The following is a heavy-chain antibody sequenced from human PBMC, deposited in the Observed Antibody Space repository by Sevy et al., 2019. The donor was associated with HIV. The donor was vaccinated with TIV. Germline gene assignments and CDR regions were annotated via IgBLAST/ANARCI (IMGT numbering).Heavy chain of an antibody. CDR2: INTSGGST. D-gene: IGHD6-19*01. CDR3: ARGGIAVAPLGAFDI. CDR1: GYTFTSYY. J-gene: IGHJ3*02. V-gene: IGHV1-46*01. Sequence: ASVKVSCKASGYTFTSYYMHWVRQAPGQGLEWMGIINTSGGSTSYAQKFQGRVTMTRDTSTSTVYMELSSLRSEDTAVYYCARGGIAVAPLGAFDIWGQGTMVTVSS.